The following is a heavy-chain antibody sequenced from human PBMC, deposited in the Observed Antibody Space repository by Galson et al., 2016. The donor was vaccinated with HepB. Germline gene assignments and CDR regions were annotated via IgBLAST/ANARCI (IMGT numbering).Heavy chain of an antibody. V-gene: IGHV1-69*13. J-gene: IGHJ4*02. CDR1: EDTLSSHA. Sequence: SVKVSCKASEDTLSSHAISWVRQAPGQGLEWMGGIIPVSHTANYAQKFQVRVTITADESTSSSYMEVSSLKSQDTAVYYCARGGPSNQALLFPEPLRTWGQGTLVTVSS. CDR3: ARGGPSNQALLFPEPLRT. CDR2: IIPVSHTA. D-gene: IGHD2-21*02.